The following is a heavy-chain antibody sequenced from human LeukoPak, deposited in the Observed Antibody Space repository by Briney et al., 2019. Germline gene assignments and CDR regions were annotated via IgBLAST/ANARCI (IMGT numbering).Heavy chain of an antibody. J-gene: IGHJ4*02. CDR3: TRHDYGGNSGSVPLDY. CDR1: GFTFSGSA. CDR2: IRSKANSYAT. D-gene: IGHD4-23*01. V-gene: IGHV3-73*01. Sequence: GGSLRLSCAASGFTFSGSAMHWVRQASGKGLEWVGRIRSKANSYATAYAASVKGRFTISRDDSKNTAYLQMNSLKTGDTAVYYCTRHDYGGNSGSVPLDYWGQGTLVTVSS.